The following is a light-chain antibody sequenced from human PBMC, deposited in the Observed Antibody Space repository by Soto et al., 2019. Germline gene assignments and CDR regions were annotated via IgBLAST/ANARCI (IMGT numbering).Light chain of an antibody. CDR2: DAS. V-gene: IGKV3-15*01. CDR3: QQYKNWPLIT. J-gene: IGKJ5*01. Sequence: EMGMTHSPATLSVSAGEIATLSCRASQSVSSNLAWYQQTPGQAPRPLNYDASTRAPGLPARFSCSGSGTEFTLTLSRLQSEDFAVYYCQQYKNWPLITFGQGTRVEI. CDR1: QSVSSN.